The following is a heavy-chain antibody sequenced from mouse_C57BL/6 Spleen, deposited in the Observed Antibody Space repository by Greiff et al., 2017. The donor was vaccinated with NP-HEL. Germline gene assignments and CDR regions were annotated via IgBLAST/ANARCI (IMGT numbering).Heavy chain of an antibody. V-gene: IGHV5-4*01. CDR1: GFTFSSYA. Sequence: EVQLVESGGGLVKPGGSLKLSCAASGFTFSSYAMSWVRQTPEKRLEWVATISDGGSYTYYPDNVKGRFSISRDNAKNNLYLQMSHLKSEDTAMYYCARDELRQYYFDYWGQGTTLTVSS. D-gene: IGHD1-1*01. J-gene: IGHJ2*01. CDR2: ISDGGSYT. CDR3: ARDELRQYYFDY.